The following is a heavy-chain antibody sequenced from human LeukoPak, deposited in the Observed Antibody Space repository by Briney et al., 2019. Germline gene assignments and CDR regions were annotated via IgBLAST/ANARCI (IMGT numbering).Heavy chain of an antibody. V-gene: IGHV3-30*18. J-gene: IGHJ4*02. CDR2: ISYDGSNK. CDR3: AKDFRSLWSLYYFDY. CDR1: GFTFSSYG. Sequence: GGSLRLSCAASGFTFSSYGMHWVRQAPGKGLEWVAVISYDGSNKYYADSVKGRFTISRDNSKNALYLQMNSLRAEDTAVYYCAKDFRSLWSLYYFDYWGQGTLVTVSS. D-gene: IGHD2-8*02.